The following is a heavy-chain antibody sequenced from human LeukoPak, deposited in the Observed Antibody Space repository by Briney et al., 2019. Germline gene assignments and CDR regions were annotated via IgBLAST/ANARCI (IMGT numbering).Heavy chain of an antibody. D-gene: IGHD3-9*01. Sequence: GGSLRLSCAASGFAVSSNYKSWVRQAPGKGLEWVSVIYSGGSTYYADSVKGRFTISRDNSKNTLYLQMNSLRAEDTAVYYCARVSGDILTGYLDYWGQGTLVTVSS. J-gene: IGHJ4*02. CDR1: GFAVSSNY. V-gene: IGHV3-66*02. CDR3: ARVSGDILTGYLDY. CDR2: IYSGGST.